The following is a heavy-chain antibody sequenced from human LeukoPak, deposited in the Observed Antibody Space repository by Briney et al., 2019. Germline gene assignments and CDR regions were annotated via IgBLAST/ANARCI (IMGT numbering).Heavy chain of an antibody. V-gene: IGHV3-66*02. CDR3: ARDSVVSSLAAHYSHYMDV. CDR1: GFTVSSNY. J-gene: IGHJ6*03. Sequence: GGSLRLSCAASGFTVSSNYMSWVRQAPGKGLEWVAVIYSGGSTYYADSVKGRFTISRDNSKNTLYLQMNSLRAEDTAVYYCARDSVVSSLAAHYSHYMDVWGKRTTVTVSS. D-gene: IGHD6-6*01. CDR2: IYSGGST.